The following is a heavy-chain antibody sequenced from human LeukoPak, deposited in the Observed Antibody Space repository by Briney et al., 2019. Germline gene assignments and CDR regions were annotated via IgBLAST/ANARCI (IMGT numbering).Heavy chain of an antibody. V-gene: IGHV3-33*01. CDR3: ASDDETSGHYSHFGY. D-gene: IGHD3-22*01. Sequence: QPGGSLRLSCAASGFTFSYYGIHWVRQAPGKGLEWVAVIWSHGNMEDYAYSVKGGFTISRDNSNNKVYLQMDSLRGEDTALYYCASDDETSGHYSHFGYWGQGTLVTGSS. CDR1: GFTFSYYG. CDR2: IWSHGNME. J-gene: IGHJ4*02.